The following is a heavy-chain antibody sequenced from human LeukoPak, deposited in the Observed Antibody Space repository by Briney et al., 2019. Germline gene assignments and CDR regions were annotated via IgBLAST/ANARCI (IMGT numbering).Heavy chain of an antibody. D-gene: IGHD4-23*01. CDR2: INHSGST. V-gene: IGHV4-34*01. CDR1: GGSFSGYY. CDR3: ARNRGPRVYGGNDY. Sequence: PSETLSLTCAVYGGSFSGYYWSWIRQPPGKGLEWIGEINHSGSTNYNPSLKSRVTISVDTSKNQFSLKLSSVTAADTAVYYCARNRGPRVYGGNDYWGQGTLVTVSS. J-gene: IGHJ4*02.